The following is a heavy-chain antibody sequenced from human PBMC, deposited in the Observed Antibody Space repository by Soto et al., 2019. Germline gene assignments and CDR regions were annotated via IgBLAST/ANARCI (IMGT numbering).Heavy chain of an antibody. CDR2: ISYDGSNK. D-gene: IGHD3-10*01. CDR3: ARGDPYYGSGSYAFDI. Sequence: GGSLRLSCAASGFTFSSYAMHWVRQAPGKGLEWVAVISYDGSNKYYADSVKGRFTISRDNSKNTLYLQMNSLRAEDTAVYYCARGDPYYGSGSYAFDIWGQGTMVTVSS. V-gene: IGHV3-30*04. J-gene: IGHJ3*02. CDR1: GFTFSSYA.